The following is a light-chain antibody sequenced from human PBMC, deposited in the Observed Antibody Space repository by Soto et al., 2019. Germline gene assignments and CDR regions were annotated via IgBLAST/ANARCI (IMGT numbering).Light chain of an antibody. V-gene: IGLV2-14*01. CDR1: NSDVGGYDY. Sequence: QSVLTQPASVSGSPGQSITISCTGTNSDVGGYDYVSWYQQHPGNAPKLLIYDVSNRPSGVSNRFSASKSGNTASLTISGLQAEDEADYYCSSYRSSSTRVFGTGTKLTVL. CDR3: SSYRSSSTRV. CDR2: DVS. J-gene: IGLJ1*01.